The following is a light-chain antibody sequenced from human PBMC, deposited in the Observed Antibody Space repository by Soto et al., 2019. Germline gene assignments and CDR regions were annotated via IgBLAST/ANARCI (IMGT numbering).Light chain of an antibody. V-gene: IGLV1-40*01. CDR1: SSNIGAGYD. CDR3: QSYDSNLSVV. Sequence: QSVRTQPPSVSGAPGQRVTISCSASSSNIGAGYDVHWYQQLPGTAPKLLIYGNSNRPSGVPDRFSGSKSGTSASLAITGLQAEDEADYYCQSYDSNLSVVFGGGTKVTVL. CDR2: GNS. J-gene: IGLJ2*01.